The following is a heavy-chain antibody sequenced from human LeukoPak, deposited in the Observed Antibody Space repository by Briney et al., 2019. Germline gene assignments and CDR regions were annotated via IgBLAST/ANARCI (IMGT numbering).Heavy chain of an antibody. CDR3: AKDGYF. J-gene: IGHJ4*02. Sequence: GGSLRLSCAASGFTFDDYAMHWVRQAPGKGLEWVSGVSWNGNSAGYADSVKGRFTISRDNAKNSLYLQMNSLRAEDTAVYYCAKDGYFWGQGTLVTVSS. CDR2: VSWNGNSA. CDR1: GFTFDDYA. V-gene: IGHV3-9*01.